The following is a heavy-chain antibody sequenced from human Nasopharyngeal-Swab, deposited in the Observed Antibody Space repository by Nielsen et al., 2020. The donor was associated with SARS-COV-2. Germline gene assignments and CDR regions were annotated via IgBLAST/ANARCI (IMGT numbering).Heavy chain of an antibody. CDR2: IYSGGST. CDR3: ARAGNYYYYMDV. J-gene: IGHJ6*03. V-gene: IGHV3-53*04. Sequence: WIRQPPGKGLEWVSVIYSGGSTYYADSVKGRFTISRHNSKNTLYLQMNSLRAEDTAVYYCARAGNYYYYMDVWGKGTTVTVSS.